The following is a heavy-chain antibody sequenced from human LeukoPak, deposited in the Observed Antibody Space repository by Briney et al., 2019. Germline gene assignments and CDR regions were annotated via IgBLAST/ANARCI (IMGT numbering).Heavy chain of an antibody. J-gene: IGHJ4*02. Sequence: SETLSLTCTVSGGSLSSYYWNWIRQPAGKGLEWIGRIYTSGSTNYNPSLKSRVTMSVDTSKNQFSLKLSSVTAADTAVYYCARVPDYYGSGTRDFDYWGQGTLVTVSS. D-gene: IGHD3-10*01. V-gene: IGHV4-4*07. CDR3: ARVPDYYGSGTRDFDY. CDR1: GGSLSSYY. CDR2: IYTSGST.